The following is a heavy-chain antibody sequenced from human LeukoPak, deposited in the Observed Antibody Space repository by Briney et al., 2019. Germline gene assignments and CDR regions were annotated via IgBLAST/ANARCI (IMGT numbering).Heavy chain of an antibody. CDR2: VHYRGNT. V-gene: IGHV4-59*01. CDR3: AQEPVGIAGNNWFDP. J-gene: IGHJ5*02. D-gene: IGHD1-14*01. CDR1: SGSISGYF. Sequence: SETLSLTCTVSSGSISGYFWSWLRQFPGQGLGWIGYVHYRGNTNYNPSLKSRVTISVDTSKNLFSLKLTSVTHADTAIYYCAQEPVGIAGNNWFDPWGPGILVTVSS.